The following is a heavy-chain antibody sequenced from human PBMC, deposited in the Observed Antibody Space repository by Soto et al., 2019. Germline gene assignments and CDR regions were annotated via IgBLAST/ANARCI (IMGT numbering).Heavy chain of an antibody. CDR1: GGTFSIYT. V-gene: IGHV1-69*04. CDR2: IIPILGIA. J-gene: IGHJ4*02. D-gene: IGHD6-13*01. CDR3: ARDMGQQLVLYY. Sequence: ASVKVSCKASGGTFSIYTIIWVRQAPGQGLEWMGRIIPILGIANYAQKFQGRVTITADKSTSTAYMELSSLRSEDTAVYYCARDMGQQLVLYYWGQGTLVTVSS.